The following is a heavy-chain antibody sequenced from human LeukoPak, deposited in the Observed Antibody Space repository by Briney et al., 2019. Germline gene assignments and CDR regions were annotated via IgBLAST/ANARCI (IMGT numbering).Heavy chain of an antibody. CDR3: ARRWNYGRNYYIDV. Sequence: PSETLSLTCAVYGGSLSNYYWSWIRQPQGKGLGWIGEINDSGRINYNPSLMSRVTVSVDTSKNQFSLRLTSVTATDTAVYYCARRWNYGRNYYIDVWGNGATVSVSS. CDR2: INDSGRI. J-gene: IGHJ6*03. V-gene: IGHV4-34*01. D-gene: IGHD1-7*01. CDR1: GGSLSNYY.